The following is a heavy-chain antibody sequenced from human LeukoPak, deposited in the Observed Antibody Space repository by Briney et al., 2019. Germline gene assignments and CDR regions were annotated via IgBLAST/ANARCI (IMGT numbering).Heavy chain of an antibody. Sequence: GESLKISWKGFGYSFTSYWSGWVGKMPGKGLEWVGIIYPGDSYTSYSRFFRAQVTISADTPISPAYLQWISLKATATPFNYCAGMSGYYRDACDIWQKGTGDNVSS. D-gene: IGHD3-22*01. V-gene: IGHV5-51*02. CDR2: IYPGDSYT. CDR1: GYSFTSYW. J-gene: IGHJ3*02. CDR3: AGMSGYYRDACDI.